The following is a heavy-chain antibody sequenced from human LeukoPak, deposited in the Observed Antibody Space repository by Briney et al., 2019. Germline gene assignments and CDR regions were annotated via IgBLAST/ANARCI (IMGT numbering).Heavy chain of an antibody. D-gene: IGHD4-17*01. CDR3: ARDQGDYVY. CDR1: GGTFSSYA. CDR2: IIPIFGTT. V-gene: IGHV1-69*01. J-gene: IGHJ4*02. Sequence: VASVKVSRKASGGTFSSYAISWVRQAPGQGLEWMGGIIPIFGTTNYAQKFQGRVTITADESTSTAYMELSRLRSDDTAVYYCARDQGDYVYWGQGALVTVSS.